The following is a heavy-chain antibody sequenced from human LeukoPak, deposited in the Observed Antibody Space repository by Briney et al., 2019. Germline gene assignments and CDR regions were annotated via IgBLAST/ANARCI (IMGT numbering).Heavy chain of an antibody. CDR1: GFTFSSYG. V-gene: IGHV3-30*03. CDR2: ISYDGSNK. D-gene: IGHD3-10*01. J-gene: IGHJ6*02. CDR3: ARTRRITMVRGVLPVYYYYGMDV. Sequence: PGRSLRLSCAASGFTFSSYGMHWVRQAPGKGLEWVAVISYDGSNKYYADSVKGRFTISRDNSKNTLYLQMNSLRAEDTAVYYCARTRRITMVRGVLPVYYYYGMDVWGQGTTVTVSS.